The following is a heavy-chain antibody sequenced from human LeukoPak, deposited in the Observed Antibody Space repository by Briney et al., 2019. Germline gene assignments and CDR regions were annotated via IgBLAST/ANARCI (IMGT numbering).Heavy chain of an antibody. D-gene: IGHD2-2*03. Sequence: SETLSLTCTVSGVSISSYYWSWIRQPPGKGLEWIGYIYYSGSTNYNPSLKSRVTISVDTSKNQFSLKLSSVTAADTAVYYCARMDISSYYFDYWGQGTLVTVSS. CDR1: GVSISSYY. V-gene: IGHV4-59*01. CDR2: IYYSGST. J-gene: IGHJ4*02. CDR3: ARMDISSYYFDY.